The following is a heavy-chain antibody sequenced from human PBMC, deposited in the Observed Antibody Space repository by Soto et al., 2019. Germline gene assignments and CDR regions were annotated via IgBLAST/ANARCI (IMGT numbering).Heavy chain of an antibody. CDR1: GYSFTGYW. Sequence: GESLKISCKGSGYSFTGYWVAWVRQMPGKGLEWMGIIHPGDSDTRYSPSFQGRVTISVDKSAGTAYLQLISLRASDTATYYCASRLRVFDIWGQGTMVIVSS. CDR2: IHPGDSDT. CDR3: ASRLRVFDI. V-gene: IGHV5-51*01. D-gene: IGHD3-10*01. J-gene: IGHJ3*02.